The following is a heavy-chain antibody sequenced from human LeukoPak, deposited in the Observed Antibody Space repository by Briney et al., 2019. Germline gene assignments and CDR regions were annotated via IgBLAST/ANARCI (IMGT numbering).Heavy chain of an antibody. V-gene: IGHV4-39*01. CDR3: ARALFDYYYYYMDV. CDR2: IYYSGST. D-gene: IGHD3-3*01. CDR1: GGSISSNSYY. J-gene: IGHJ6*03. Sequence: SETLSLTCTVSGGSISSNSYYWGWIRQPPGKGLEWIGSIYYSGSTYYNPSLKSRVTISVDTSKNQFSLKLSSVTAADTAVYYCARALFDYYYYYMDVWGKGTTVTVSS.